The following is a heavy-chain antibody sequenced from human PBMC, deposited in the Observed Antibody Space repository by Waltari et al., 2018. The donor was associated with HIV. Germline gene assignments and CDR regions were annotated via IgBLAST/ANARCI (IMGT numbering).Heavy chain of an antibody. Sequence: EVQVVQSGAEVKKPGATVKISCKVSGNTFTDSYIHWVQQAPGKGLEWMGLIDPEDGQTKYAEKFQGRVTMTADTSIDTVYMELSSLQSDDTAVYYCTTDVWSSSGPGLQFDYWGQGTLVTVSS. D-gene: IGHD6-6*01. CDR1: GNTFTDSY. CDR3: TTDVWSSSGPGLQFDY. CDR2: IDPEDGQT. V-gene: IGHV1-69-2*01. J-gene: IGHJ4*02.